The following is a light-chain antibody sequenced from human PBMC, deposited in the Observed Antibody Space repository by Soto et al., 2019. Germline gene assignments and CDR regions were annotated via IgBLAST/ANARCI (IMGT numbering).Light chain of an antibody. CDR2: DAS. CDR1: QSVSGW. V-gene: IGKV1-5*01. Sequence: QRTHCLSTLPASVGDTGIGTCRASQSVSGWLAWYQQKPGEAPKLLIYDASALPRGVPSRFSGSGSGTKFTLTISSLQPDDFATDYCEQYNSYSWTFGQGTKVDNK. CDR3: EQYNSYSWT. J-gene: IGKJ1*01.